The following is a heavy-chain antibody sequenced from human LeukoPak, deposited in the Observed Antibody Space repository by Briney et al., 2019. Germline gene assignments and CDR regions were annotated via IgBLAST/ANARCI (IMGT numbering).Heavy chain of an antibody. D-gene: IGHD3-10*02. CDR1: GFTFSNYN. CDR2: ISSSSSFI. V-gene: IGHV3-21*01. Sequence: PGGSLRLSCAASGFTFSNYNMNWVRQAPGKELEWVSSISSSSSFIYYADSVKGRFTISRDNAKRSLYLQMNSLSDEDTAVYYCAVEDDPHYVSQRIPGIDYWGQGTLVTVSS. J-gene: IGHJ4*02. CDR3: AVEDDPHYVSQRIPGIDY.